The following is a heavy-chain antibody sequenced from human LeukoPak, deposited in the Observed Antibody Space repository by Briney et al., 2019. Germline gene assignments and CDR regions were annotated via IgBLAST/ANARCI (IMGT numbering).Heavy chain of an antibody. Sequence: SETLSLTCTVSGGSISSSSYYWGWIRQPPGKGLEWIGSIYYSGSTYYNPSLKSRVTISVDTSKNQFSLKLSSVTAADTAVYYCAREAYYYDSSGYYYFDYWGQGTLVTVPT. V-gene: IGHV4-39*07. D-gene: IGHD3-22*01. CDR1: GGSISSSSYY. CDR2: IYYSGST. CDR3: AREAYYYDSSGYYYFDY. J-gene: IGHJ4*02.